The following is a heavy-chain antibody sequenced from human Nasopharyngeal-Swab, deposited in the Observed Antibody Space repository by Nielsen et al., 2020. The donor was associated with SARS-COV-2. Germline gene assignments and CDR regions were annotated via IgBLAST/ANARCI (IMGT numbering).Heavy chain of an antibody. V-gene: IGHV3-30*18. CDR2: ISYDGSNK. Sequence: WIRQPPGQGLEWVAVISYDGSNKYYADSVKGRFTISRDNSKNTLYLQMNSLRAEDTAVYYCAKDPYYYGSGSYFWPQVMLEKYYYGMDVWGQGTTVTVSS. CDR3: AKDPYYYGSGSYFWPQVMLEKYYYGMDV. D-gene: IGHD3-10*01. J-gene: IGHJ6*02.